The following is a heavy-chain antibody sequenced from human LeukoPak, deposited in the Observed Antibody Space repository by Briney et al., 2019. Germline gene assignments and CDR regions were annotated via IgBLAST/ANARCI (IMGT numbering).Heavy chain of an antibody. D-gene: IGHD2-2*01. CDR2: IKDDGSHT. Sequence: GGALRLSCAASGFTFSSHWVQWVRQAPGKGLVWVSRIKDDGSHTNYADSVKGRFTISRDNAKNTLSLQMNSLRAEDTAVYYCYPYMYQLLFYWGQGTLVTVSS. J-gene: IGHJ4*02. CDR1: GFTFSSHW. CDR3: YPYMYQLLFY. V-gene: IGHV3-74*01.